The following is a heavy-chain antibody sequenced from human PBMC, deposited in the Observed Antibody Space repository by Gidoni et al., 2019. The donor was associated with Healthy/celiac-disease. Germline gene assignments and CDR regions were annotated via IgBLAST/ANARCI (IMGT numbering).Heavy chain of an antibody. J-gene: IGHJ4*02. CDR1: GGTFSSYA. CDR2: IIPIFGTA. CDR3: ASLGRPFFESDCSGGSCPPAPFDY. V-gene: IGHV1-69*01. Sequence: QVQLVQSGAEVKKPGSSVKVSCKASGGTFSSYAISWVRQAPGQGLEWMGGIIPIFGTANYAQKFQGRVTITADESTSTAYMELSSLRSEDTAVYYCASLGRPFFESDCSGGSCPPAPFDYWGQGTLVTVSS. D-gene: IGHD2-15*01.